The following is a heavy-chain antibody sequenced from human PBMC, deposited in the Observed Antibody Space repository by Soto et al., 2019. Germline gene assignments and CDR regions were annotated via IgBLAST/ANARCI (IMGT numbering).Heavy chain of an antibody. J-gene: IGHJ4*02. CDR2: TYYRSRWYN. V-gene: IGHV6-1*01. D-gene: IGHD3-16*01. CDR1: LDSVSGNSAA. CDR3: GREVSCSLGRDSSFDY. Sequence: SQPLSLTWAISLDSVSGNSAAWNWIRQSPSRGLEWLGRTYYRSRWYNDYAVSVKSRITVTRDTSKNQFSLHLHSVTPEDTYVYYCGREVSCSLGRDSSFDYWRQAALVNVSS.